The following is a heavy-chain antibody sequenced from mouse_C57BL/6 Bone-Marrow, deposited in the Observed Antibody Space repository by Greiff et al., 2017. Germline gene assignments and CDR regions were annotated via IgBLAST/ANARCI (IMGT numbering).Heavy chain of an antibody. Sequence: EVKLMESGGDLVKPGGSLKLSCAASGFTFSSYGMSWVRQTPDKRLEWVATISSGGSYTYYPDRVQGRFTISRDNAKNTLYLQMSSLMSEDTAMYYCARLPRGGFRYYYAMDYWGQGTSVTVSS. CDR1: GFTFSSYG. V-gene: IGHV5-6*01. CDR2: ISSGGSYT. J-gene: IGHJ4*01. D-gene: IGHD3-1*01. CDR3: ARLPRGGFRYYYAMDY.